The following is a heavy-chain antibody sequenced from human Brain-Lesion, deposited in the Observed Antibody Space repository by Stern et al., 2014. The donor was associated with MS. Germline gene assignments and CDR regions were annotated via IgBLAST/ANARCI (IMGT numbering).Heavy chain of an antibody. CDR3: ARGRVVPGFQYYATDV. Sequence: QVQLQESGPGLVKPSQTLSLSCTVSGGSISSGGYYWSWIRQPAGKGLEWIGRILNSGSTSYTPPLKGRVPISIDTSKNQFPLRRTSMTAADTAVYYCARGRVVPGFQYYATDVWGQGTTVIVSS. CDR2: ILNSGST. CDR1: GGSISSGGYY. V-gene: IGHV4-61*02. J-gene: IGHJ6*02. D-gene: IGHD2-2*01.